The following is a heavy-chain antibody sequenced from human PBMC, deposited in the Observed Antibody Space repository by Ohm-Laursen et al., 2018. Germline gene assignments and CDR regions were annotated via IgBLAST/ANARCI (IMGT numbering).Heavy chain of an antibody. V-gene: IGHV3-23*01. CDR2: SSTSGSGT. CDR3: AKGSANLGDY. J-gene: IGHJ4*02. CDR1: GFTFSSYA. Sequence: SLRLSCTASGFTFSSYAMSWVRQAPGKGLEWVSSSSTSGSGTYYANSVKGPFTISRDNTKSTLYLQMNNLRAEDTAVYYCAKGSANLGDYWGQGTLVTVSS.